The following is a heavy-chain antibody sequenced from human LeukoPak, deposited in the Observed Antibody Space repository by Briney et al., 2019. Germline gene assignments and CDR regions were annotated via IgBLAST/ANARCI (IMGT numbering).Heavy chain of an antibody. J-gene: IGHJ3*02. CDR3: ARDGLGYDILTGYYRRDAFDI. V-gene: IGHV4-59*01. CDR2: IYYSGST. D-gene: IGHD3-9*01. CDR1: GGSISSYY. Sequence: SETLSLTCTVSGGSISSYYWSWIRQPPGKGLEWIGYIYYSGSTNYNPSLKSRVTISVDTSKNQFSLKLSSVTVADTAVYYCARDGLGYDILTGYYRRDAFDIWGQGTMVTVSS.